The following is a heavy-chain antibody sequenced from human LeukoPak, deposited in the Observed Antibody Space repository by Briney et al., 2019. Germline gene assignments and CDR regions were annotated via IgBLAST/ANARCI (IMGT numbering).Heavy chain of an antibody. V-gene: IGHV3-48*01. CDR1: GFTFRTSG. CDR3: ARRAGAYSHPYDY. J-gene: IGHJ4*02. D-gene: IGHD4/OR15-4a*01. Sequence: GGSLRLSCAASGFTFRTSGMNWVRQAPGKGLEWVSYISSSGTTISYAQSVKGRFTISRDNAKNSLYLQMNSLRAEDTAVYYCARRAGAYSHPYDYWGQGTLVTVSS. CDR2: ISSSGTTI.